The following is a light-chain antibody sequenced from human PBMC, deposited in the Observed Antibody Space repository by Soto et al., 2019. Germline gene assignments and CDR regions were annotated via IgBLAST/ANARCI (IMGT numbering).Light chain of an antibody. CDR2: DVT. Sequence: QSALTQPASVSGSPGQSITISCTGTSSDVGGYNYVSWYQQHPGKAPKVIIYDVTNRPSGVSNRFSGSKSGNTASLTISGLQAEDEADYYCSSYTSSSTLDVVFGGGTQLTVL. J-gene: IGLJ2*01. CDR3: SSYTSSSTLDVV. V-gene: IGLV2-14*01. CDR1: SSDVGGYNY.